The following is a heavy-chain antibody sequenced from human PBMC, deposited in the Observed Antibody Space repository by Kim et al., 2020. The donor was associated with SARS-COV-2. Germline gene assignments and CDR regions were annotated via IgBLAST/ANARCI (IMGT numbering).Heavy chain of an antibody. Sequence: GGSLRLSCAASGFTFSSYAMHWVRQAPGKGLEWVAVISYDGSNKYYADSVKGRFTISRDNSKNTLYLQMNSLRAEDTAVYYCAGEGILTGPLGHYYYYYMDVWGKGTTVTVSS. D-gene: IGHD3-9*01. CDR2: ISYDGSNK. CDR1: GFTFSSYA. CDR3: AGEGILTGPLGHYYYYYMDV. V-gene: IGHV3-30-3*01. J-gene: IGHJ6*03.